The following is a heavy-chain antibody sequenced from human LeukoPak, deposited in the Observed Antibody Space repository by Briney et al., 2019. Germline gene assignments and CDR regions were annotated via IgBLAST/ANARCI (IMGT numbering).Heavy chain of an antibody. CDR1: GFTFSSYG. V-gene: IGHV3-23*01. CDR2: ISASGAGT. J-gene: IGHJ4*02. Sequence: GGSLRLSCAASGFTFSSYGMHWVRQAPGKGLEWVSAISASGAGTYYADSVKGRFTISRENSKNTVYLEMNSLRDEDTAVYYCARDLPANYYDATDDSARFDYWGQGTLVTVSS. D-gene: IGHD3-16*01. CDR3: ARDLPANYYDATDDSARFDY.